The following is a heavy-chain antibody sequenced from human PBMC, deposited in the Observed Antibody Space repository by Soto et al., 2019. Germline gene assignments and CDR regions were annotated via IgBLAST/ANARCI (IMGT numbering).Heavy chain of an antibody. J-gene: IGHJ3*02. V-gene: IGHV4-61*01. CDR2: IYYRGST. Sequence: TSETLSLTCTVSGGSVSSESFYWSWIRQPPGKGLEWIGYIYYRGSTNYNPSLKSRVTISVDTSKNQFSLKLSSVTAADTAVYYCARDRTRDGAFDIWGQGTMVTVSS. CDR3: ARDRTRDGAFDI. CDR1: GGSVSSESFY. D-gene: IGHD1-7*01.